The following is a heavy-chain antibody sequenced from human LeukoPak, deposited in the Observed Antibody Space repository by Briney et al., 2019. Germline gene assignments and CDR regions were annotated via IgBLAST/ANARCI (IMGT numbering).Heavy chain of an antibody. V-gene: IGHV4-30-4*07. D-gene: IGHD6-19*01. CDR1: GGSISSGGYS. CDR2: IYYSGST. CDR3: AASFDKRGRLDS. Sequence: SETLSLTCAVSGGSISSGGYSWSWIRQPPGKGLEWIGYIYYSGSTYYNPSLKSRVTISVDTSKNQFSLKLSSVTAADTAVYYCAASFDKRGRLDSWGQGTLVTVSS. J-gene: IGHJ4*02.